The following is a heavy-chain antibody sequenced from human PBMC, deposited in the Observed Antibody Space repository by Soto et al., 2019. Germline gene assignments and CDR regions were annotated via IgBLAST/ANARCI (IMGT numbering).Heavy chain of an antibody. V-gene: IGHV3-33*01. CDR1: GFTFSSYG. J-gene: IGHJ3*02. CDR2: IWYDGSNK. Sequence: GGSLRLSCAASGFTFSSYGMHWVRQAPGKGLEWVAVIWYDGSNKYYADSVKGRFTISRGNSKNTLYLQMNSLRAEDTAVYYCARAAYYYDSSGYAFDIWGQGTMVTVSS. D-gene: IGHD3-22*01. CDR3: ARAAYYYDSSGYAFDI.